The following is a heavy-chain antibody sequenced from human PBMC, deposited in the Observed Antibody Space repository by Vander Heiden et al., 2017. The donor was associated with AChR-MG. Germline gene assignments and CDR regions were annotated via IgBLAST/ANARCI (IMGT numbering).Heavy chain of an antibody. CDR3: ASFPGSPPRDYYYYYYMDV. J-gene: IGHJ6*03. Sequence: EVQLVESGGGLVQPGGSLRLSCAASGFPFSSYEMNWVRQAPGKGLEWVSYISSSGSTIYYADSVKGRFTISRDNAKNSLYLQMNSLRAEDTAVYYCASFPGSPPRDYYYYYYMDVWGKGTTVTVSS. CDR2: ISSSGSTI. D-gene: IGHD6-13*01. V-gene: IGHV3-48*03. CDR1: GFPFSSYE.